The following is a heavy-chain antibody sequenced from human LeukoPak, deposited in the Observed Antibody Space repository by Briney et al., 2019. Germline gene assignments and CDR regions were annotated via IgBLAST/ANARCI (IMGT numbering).Heavy chain of an antibody. Sequence: GGSLRLSCAASGFIFTSAWMSWVRQAPGKGLEWVGLIKHKTDGGTIDYAAPVKGRFTISRDDSKDTLFLQMNSLKTEDTAVYYCTTDLSELDDSGYYAKYFHHWGQGTLVSVSS. CDR3: TTDLSELDDSGYYAKYFHH. CDR2: IKHKTDGGTI. V-gene: IGHV3-15*01. D-gene: IGHD3-22*01. J-gene: IGHJ1*01. CDR1: GFIFTSAW.